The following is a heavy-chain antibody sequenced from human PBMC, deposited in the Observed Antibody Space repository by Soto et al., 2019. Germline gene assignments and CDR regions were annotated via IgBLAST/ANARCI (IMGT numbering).Heavy chain of an antibody. CDR3: ASARIGSDYYGMDV. J-gene: IGHJ6*02. V-gene: IGHV1-8*01. CDR1: GYTFTSYD. CDR2: MNPNSGNT. D-gene: IGHD3-3*01. Sequence: QVQLVQSGAEVKKPGASVKVSCKASGYTFTSYDINWVRQATGQGLEWMGWMNPNSGNTGYAQKFQGRVTMTRNTSIITAYMELSSLRSEDTAVYYCASARIGSDYYGMDVWGQGSAVTVSS.